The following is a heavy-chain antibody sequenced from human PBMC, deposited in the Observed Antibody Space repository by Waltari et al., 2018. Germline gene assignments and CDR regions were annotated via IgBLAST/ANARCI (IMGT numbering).Heavy chain of an antibody. CDR3: ARGYDFWSGYQGWFDP. J-gene: IGHJ5*02. Sequence: QVQLVQSGAEVKKPGSSVKVSCKASGGTFSSYAISWVRQAPGQGLEWMGGIIPIFGTANYAQKFQGRVTITADESTSTAYMELSSLRSEDTAVYYCARGYDFWSGYQGWFDPWGQGTLVTVSS. CDR1: GGTFSSYA. D-gene: IGHD3-3*01. CDR2: IIPIFGTA. V-gene: IGHV1-69*12.